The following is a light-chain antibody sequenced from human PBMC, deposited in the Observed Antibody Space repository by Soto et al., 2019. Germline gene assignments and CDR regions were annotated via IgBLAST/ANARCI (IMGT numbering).Light chain of an antibody. CDR3: QQHSNWPGLIT. V-gene: IGKV3-15*01. CDR2: GAS. CDR1: RSISTT. J-gene: IGKJ5*01. Sequence: EIVITQSPDTPSVSPGGGATLSCRALRSISTTLVWYQQKPGQAPRLLIYGASTRATGVPARFSGSGSGTEFTLTISSLEPEDFAVYYCQQHSNWPGLITFGQGTRLEIK.